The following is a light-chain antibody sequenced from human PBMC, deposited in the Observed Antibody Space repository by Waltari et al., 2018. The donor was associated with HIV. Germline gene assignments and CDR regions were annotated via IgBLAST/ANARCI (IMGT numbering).Light chain of an antibody. CDR1: SSDVGGYNY. Sequence: QSALTQPASVSGSPGQSITISCTGTSSDVGGYNYVSWYQQHPGKAPILIIYEVSNRPSGVSNRFSGSKSGNTASLTISGLQAEDEADYYCSSYTSSSTLEIGGGTKLTVL. V-gene: IGLV2-14*01. CDR3: SSYTSSSTLE. J-gene: IGLJ2*01. CDR2: EVS.